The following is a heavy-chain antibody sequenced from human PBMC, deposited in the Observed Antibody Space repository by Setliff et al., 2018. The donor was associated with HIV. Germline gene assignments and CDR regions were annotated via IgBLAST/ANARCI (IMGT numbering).Heavy chain of an antibody. CDR1: GFMFSSHG. D-gene: IGHD4-4*01. Sequence: AGGSLRLSCAASGFMFSSHGMNWVRQAPGKGLEWVSYISSDSRTAFHADSIKGRFYISRDNAKNSLFLEMNSLRDEDTAIYYCVKTYRTWSTPEYYFDFWGQGTLVTVS. V-gene: IGHV3-48*02. CDR3: VKTYRTWSTPEYYFDF. CDR2: ISSDSRTA. J-gene: IGHJ4*02.